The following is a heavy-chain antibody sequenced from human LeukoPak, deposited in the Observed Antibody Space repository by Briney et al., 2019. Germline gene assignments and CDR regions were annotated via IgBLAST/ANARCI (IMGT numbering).Heavy chain of an antibody. J-gene: IGHJ4*02. V-gene: IGHV3-23*01. CDR1: GFTFSSYA. CDR2: ISGSGGST. D-gene: IGHD2-2*01. Sequence: PGGSLRLSCAASGFTFSSYAMSWVRQAPGKGLEWVSAISGSGGSTYYADSVKGRFTISRDNSKNTLYLQMNRLRAEDTAVYYCAKDIVVVPAAIGFDYWGQGTLVTVSS. CDR3: AKDIVVVPAAIGFDY.